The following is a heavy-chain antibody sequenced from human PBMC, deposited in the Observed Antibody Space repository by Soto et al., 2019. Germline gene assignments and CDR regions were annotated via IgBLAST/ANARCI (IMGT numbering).Heavy chain of an antibody. CDR3: AKYEYYDILTGYYTYFDY. CDR2: ISGSGGST. V-gene: IGHV3-23*01. D-gene: IGHD3-9*01. CDR1: GFTFSSYA. J-gene: IGHJ4*02. Sequence: EVQLLESGGGLVQPGGSLRLSCAASGFTFSSYAMSWVRQAPGKGLEWVSAISGSGGSTYYADSVKGRFTISRDNSKNTLYPQMNSLRAEDTAVYYCAKYEYYDILTGYYTYFDYWGQGTLVTVSS.